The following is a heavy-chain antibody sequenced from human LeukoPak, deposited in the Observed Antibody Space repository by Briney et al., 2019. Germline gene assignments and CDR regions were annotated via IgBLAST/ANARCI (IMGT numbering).Heavy chain of an antibody. Sequence: GRSLRPSCAASGFTFSSYSMNCVRQAPGKRLEWVSSISSSSSYIYYADSMKDRFTISRDKAKNSLYLQMNSLRAEDTAVYYCACSGYSSSWYSDYWGRGTLVTVSS. D-gene: IGHD6-13*01. J-gene: IGHJ4*02. CDR1: GFTFSSYS. V-gene: IGHV3-21*01. CDR2: ISSSSSYI. CDR3: ACSGYSSSWYSDY.